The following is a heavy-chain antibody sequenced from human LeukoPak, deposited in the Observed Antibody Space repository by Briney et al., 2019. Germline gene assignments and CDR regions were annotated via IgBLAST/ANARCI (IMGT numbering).Heavy chain of an antibody. D-gene: IGHD2-15*01. CDR2: INHSGST. Sequence: SETLSLTCAVYGGSFSAYYWSWIRQPPGKGLEWVGEINHSGSTNYNPSLKSRVTISVDTSKNQFSLKLCSVTAADTSVYYCAGRLERLLLPDLGDAFDIWGQGTMVTVSS. CDR3: AGRLERLLLPDLGDAFDI. V-gene: IGHV4-34*01. CDR1: GGSFSAYY. J-gene: IGHJ3*02.